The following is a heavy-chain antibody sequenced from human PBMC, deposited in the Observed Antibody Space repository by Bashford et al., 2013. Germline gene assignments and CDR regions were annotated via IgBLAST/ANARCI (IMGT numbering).Heavy chain of an antibody. CDR3: ARGLRSRGGNYYYGMDV. Sequence: VRQAPGKGLEWVAVISYDGSNKYYADSVKGRFTISRDNAKNSLYLQMNSLRAEDTAVYYCARGLRSRGGNYYYGMDVWGQGTTVTVSS. J-gene: IGHJ6*02. D-gene: IGHD3-16*01. V-gene: IGHV3-33*05. CDR2: ISYDGSNK.